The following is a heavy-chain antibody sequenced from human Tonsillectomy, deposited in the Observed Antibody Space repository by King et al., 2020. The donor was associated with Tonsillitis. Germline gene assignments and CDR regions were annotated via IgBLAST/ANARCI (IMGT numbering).Heavy chain of an antibody. CDR2: ISGSRSYT. Sequence: VQLVESGGGLVKPGGSLRLSCAASGFTFSDYYMSWIRQAPGKGLEWVSYISGSRSYTNYADSVKGRFTISRDNAKNSLYLPMNSLRAEDTAVYYCARVSLYFYYIEYWGQGTLVTVSS. V-gene: IGHV3-11*06. CDR1: GFTFSDYY. D-gene: IGHD2/OR15-2a*01. CDR3: ARVSLYFYYIEY. J-gene: IGHJ4*01.